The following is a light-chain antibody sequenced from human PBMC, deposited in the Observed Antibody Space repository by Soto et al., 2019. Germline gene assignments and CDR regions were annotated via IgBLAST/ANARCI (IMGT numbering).Light chain of an antibody. CDR3: TSYTSSSARV. V-gene: IGLV2-14*01. CDR1: SSDVGGYDY. J-gene: IGLJ1*01. CDR2: EVS. Sequence: QSVLRQPASVSGSPGQSITISCNGTSSDVGGYDYVSWYQQHPVKAPKLIIYEVSNRPSGIYNRFSGSKSGNTASLNISGLQAEDEADSYCTSYTSSSARVFGTGTKVTVL.